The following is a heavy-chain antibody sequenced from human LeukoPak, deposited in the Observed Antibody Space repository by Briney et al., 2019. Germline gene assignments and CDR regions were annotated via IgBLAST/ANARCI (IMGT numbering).Heavy chain of an antibody. CDR2: ISDTGATT. CDR1: GFTLNSNA. Sequence: GGSLRLSCAVSGFTLNSNAMCWVRQAPGKGLEWVSAISDTGATTYDADSVKGRFTISRDNSRSTLYLQMNSLRAEDTALYYCAKDTSIGRYCTNGVCSPFDYWGQGTLVTVSS. CDR3: AKDTSIGRYCTNGVCSPFDY. J-gene: IGHJ4*02. D-gene: IGHD2-8*01. V-gene: IGHV3-23*01.